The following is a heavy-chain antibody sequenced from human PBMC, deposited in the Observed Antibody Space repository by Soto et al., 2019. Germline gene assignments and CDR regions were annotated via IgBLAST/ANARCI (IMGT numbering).Heavy chain of an antibody. D-gene: IGHD3-22*01. V-gene: IGHV1-69*01. J-gene: IGHJ4*02. CDR3: ARSTYYYDSSGYYYAHFDY. CDR2: IIPIFGTA. CDR1: GGTFSSYA. Sequence: QVQLVQSGAEVKKPGSSVKVSCKASGGTFSSYAISWVRQATGQGLEWMGGIIPIFGTANYAQKFQGRVTITADESTSTAYMELSSLRSEDTAVYYCARSTYYYDSSGYYYAHFDYWGQGTLVTVSS.